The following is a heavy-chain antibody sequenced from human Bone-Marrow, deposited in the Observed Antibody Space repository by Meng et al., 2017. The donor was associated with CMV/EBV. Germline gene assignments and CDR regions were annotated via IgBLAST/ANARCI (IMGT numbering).Heavy chain of an antibody. D-gene: IGHD7-27*01. V-gene: IGHV1-2*02. CDR3: ARDNNWGPDY. CDR1: GYTFTSSG. Sequence: ASVKVSCKASGYTFTSSGFGWVRQAPGQGLEWMGWIHPHRGDTNYAQQFQGRVTLTRDTSINTGYMELTRLTSDDTAVYYCARDNNWGPDYWGQGTLVTVSS. J-gene: IGHJ4*02. CDR2: IHPHRGDT.